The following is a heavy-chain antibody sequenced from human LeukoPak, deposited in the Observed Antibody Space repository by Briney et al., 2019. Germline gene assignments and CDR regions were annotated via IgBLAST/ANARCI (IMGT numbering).Heavy chain of an antibody. D-gene: IGHD3-10*01. Sequence: PSETLSLTCAVSGGSISSGGYSWSWIRQPPGKGLEWIGYIYHSGSTYYNPSLKSRVTISVDRSKNQFSLKLSSVTAADTAVYHCARDGDYGSGAGFDIWGQGTMVTVSS. CDR1: GGSISSGGYS. J-gene: IGHJ3*02. V-gene: IGHV4-30-2*01. CDR3: ARDGDYGSGAGFDI. CDR2: IYHSGST.